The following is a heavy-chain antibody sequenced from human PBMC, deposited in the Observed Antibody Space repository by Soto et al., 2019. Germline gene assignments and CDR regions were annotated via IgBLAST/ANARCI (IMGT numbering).Heavy chain of an antibody. V-gene: IGHV3-53*04. CDR2: IYSGGST. D-gene: IGHD6-6*01. CDR1: GFTVSSNY. Sequence: AGSLRLPCAASGFTVSSNYMSWVRQAPGKGLEWVSVIYSGGSTYYADSVKGRFTISRHNTKNTLYLQMNSLRAEDTAVYYCVRREYSRLYYFAYWGQGSLDTGSS. CDR3: VRREYSRLYYFAY. J-gene: IGHJ4*02.